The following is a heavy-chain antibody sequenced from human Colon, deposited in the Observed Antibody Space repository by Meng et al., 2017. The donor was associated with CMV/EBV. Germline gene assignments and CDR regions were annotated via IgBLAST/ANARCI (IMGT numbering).Heavy chain of an antibody. D-gene: IGHD6-13*01. V-gene: IGHV1-18*01. CDR1: GYTFSNYG. Sequence: QVQLVKSGTEMKKPGDSVKVHCKASGYTFSNYGISWLRQAPGQGLEWMGWISAYNGNTNYAQNFQGRLTVTTDTSTNTAYMELTRLRSDDTAVYFCARGGYISSWYVAPDYWGQGTLVTVSS. CDR3: ARGGYISSWYVAPDY. J-gene: IGHJ4*02. CDR2: ISAYNGNT.